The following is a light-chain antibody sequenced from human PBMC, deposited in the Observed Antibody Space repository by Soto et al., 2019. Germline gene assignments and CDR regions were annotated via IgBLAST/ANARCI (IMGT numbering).Light chain of an antibody. J-gene: IGLJ2*01. CDR3: LLSYSGARLVV. Sequence: QAVVTQEPSLTVSQGGTVTLTCGSSTGAVTSGHYPYWFQQKPGQAPRTLIYDTSNKHSWTPARFSGSLLGGKAALTLSGAQPEDEAEYYCLLSYSGARLVVLGGGTKLTVL. CDR1: TGAVTSGHY. V-gene: IGLV7-46*01. CDR2: DTS.